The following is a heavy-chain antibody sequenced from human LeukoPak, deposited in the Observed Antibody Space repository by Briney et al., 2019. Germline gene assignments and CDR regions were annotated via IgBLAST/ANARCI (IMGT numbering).Heavy chain of an antibody. J-gene: IGHJ4*02. CDR1: GLTFTNFT. Sequence: GGSLRLSCTASGLTFTNFTMNRIRQAPGRGPEWISAIRSDTASTFYADSVKGRFTISRDNAKNSLYLLMNSLRVEDTAVYYCVRRIGRDSWGQGTQVTVSS. D-gene: IGHD2/OR15-2a*01. V-gene: IGHV3-48*01. CDR3: VRRIGRDS. CDR2: IRSDTAST.